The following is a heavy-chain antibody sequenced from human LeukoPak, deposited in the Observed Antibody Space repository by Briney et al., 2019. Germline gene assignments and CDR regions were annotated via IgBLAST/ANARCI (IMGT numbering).Heavy chain of an antibody. Sequence: SETLSLTCTVSGGSISSYYWSWIRQPPGKGLEWIGYIYYSGSTNYNTSLKSRVTISVDTSKNQFSLKLSSVTAADTAVYYCARDRGIAAAGTRPDQYYYYGMDVWGQGTTVTVSS. CDR2: IYYSGST. V-gene: IGHV4-59*01. J-gene: IGHJ6*02. CDR1: GGSISSYY. CDR3: ARDRGIAAAGTRPDQYYYYGMDV. D-gene: IGHD6-13*01.